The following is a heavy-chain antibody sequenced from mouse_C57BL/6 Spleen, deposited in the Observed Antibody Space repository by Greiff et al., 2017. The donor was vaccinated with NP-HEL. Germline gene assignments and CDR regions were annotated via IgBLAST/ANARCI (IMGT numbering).Heavy chain of an antibody. D-gene: IGHD2-4*01. Sequence: QVQLQQPGTELVKPGASVKLSCKASGYTFTSYWMHWVKQRPGQGLEWIGNINPSNGGTNYNEKFKSKATLTVDKSSSTAYMQLSSLTSEDSAVYYWARRGSTMITTYYFDYWGQGTTLTVSS. J-gene: IGHJ2*01. V-gene: IGHV1-53*01. CDR3: ARRGSTMITTYYFDY. CDR2: INPSNGGT. CDR1: GYTFTSYW.